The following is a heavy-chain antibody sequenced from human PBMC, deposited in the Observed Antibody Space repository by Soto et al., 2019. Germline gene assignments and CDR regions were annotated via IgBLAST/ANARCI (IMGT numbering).Heavy chain of an antibody. V-gene: IGHV4-61*01. CDR3: ARGQAFWTGYYRMPYYFDY. D-gene: IGHD3-3*01. Sequence: SETLSLTCTVSGGSVSSGSYYWSWIRQPPGKGLEYIGYLYYSGSTNYNPSLKSRVTISVDTPKNQFSLKLASVTAADTAIYYCARGQAFWTGYYRMPYYFDYWGQGTLVTVS. CDR1: GGSVSSGSYY. J-gene: IGHJ4*02. CDR2: LYYSGST.